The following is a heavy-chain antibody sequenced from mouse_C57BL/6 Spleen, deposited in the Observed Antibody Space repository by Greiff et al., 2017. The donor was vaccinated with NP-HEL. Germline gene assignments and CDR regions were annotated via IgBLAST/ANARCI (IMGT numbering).Heavy chain of an antibody. CDR2: ISSGGDYI. D-gene: IGHD1-1*01. J-gene: IGHJ2*01. CDR3: TRDRGYGSRYYFDY. CDR1: GFTFSSYA. Sequence: EVKLVESGEGLVKPGGSLKLSCAASGFTFSSYAMSWVRQTPEKRLEWVAYISSGGDYIYYADTVKGRFTISRDNARNTLYLQMSSLKSEDTAMYYCTRDRGYGSRYYFDYWGQGTTLTVSS. V-gene: IGHV5-9-1*02.